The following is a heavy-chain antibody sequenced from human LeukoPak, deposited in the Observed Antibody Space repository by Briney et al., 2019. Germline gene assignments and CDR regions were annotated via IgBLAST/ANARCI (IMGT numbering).Heavy chain of an antibody. D-gene: IGHD2-15*01. CDR2: ITASGDRT. V-gene: IGHV3-23*01. Sequence: GGSLRLSCAASGFTFSSYAMSWVRQAPGKGLEWVSGITASGDRTYYGDSVKGRFTVSRDNPKNTVYLQMNSLRVDDTAVYYCARRDIVVIVSASDYWGQGTLVTVSS. CDR3: ARRDIVVIVSASDY. CDR1: GFTFSSYA. J-gene: IGHJ4*02.